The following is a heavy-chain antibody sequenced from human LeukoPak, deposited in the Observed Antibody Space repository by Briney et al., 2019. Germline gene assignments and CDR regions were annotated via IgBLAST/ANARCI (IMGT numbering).Heavy chain of an antibody. J-gene: IGHJ4*02. CDR1: GGSISSHY. D-gene: IGHD5-18*01. CDR3: ARGDTAMVFDY. Sequence: PSETLSLTCTVSGGSISSHYWSWIRQPPGKGLEWIGYIYYSGSTNYNPSLKSRVTISVDTSKNQFSLKLSSVTAADTAVYYCARGDTAMVFDYWGQGTLVTVSS. V-gene: IGHV4-59*11. CDR2: IYYSGST.